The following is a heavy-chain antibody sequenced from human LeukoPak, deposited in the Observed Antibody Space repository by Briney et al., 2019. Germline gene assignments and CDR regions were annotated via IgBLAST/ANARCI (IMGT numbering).Heavy chain of an antibody. Sequence: GGSLRLSCAASGFTFSSYSMNWVRQAPGKGLEWVSSISSSSSYIYYADSVKGRFTISRDNAKSSLYLQMNSLRAEDTAVYYCARRKVTTVTTKEPGYYYYYGIDVWGQGTTVTVSS. J-gene: IGHJ6*02. CDR2: ISSSSSYI. CDR1: GFTFSSYS. D-gene: IGHD4-17*01. CDR3: ARRKVTTVTTKEPGYYYYYGIDV. V-gene: IGHV3-21*01.